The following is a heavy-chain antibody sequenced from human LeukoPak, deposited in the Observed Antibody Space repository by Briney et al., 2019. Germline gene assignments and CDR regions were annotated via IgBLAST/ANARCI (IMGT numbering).Heavy chain of an antibody. Sequence: GGSLRLSCTASGFTFGDYAMSWFRQAPGKGLEWVGFIRSKAYGGTTEYAASVKGRFTISRDDSKSIAYLQMNSLKTEDTAVYYCTRDLSIGYSGYGFVYWGQGTLVTVSS. J-gene: IGHJ4*02. CDR1: GFTFGDYA. V-gene: IGHV3-49*03. CDR2: IRSKAYGGTT. D-gene: IGHD5-12*01. CDR3: TRDLSIGYSGYGFVY.